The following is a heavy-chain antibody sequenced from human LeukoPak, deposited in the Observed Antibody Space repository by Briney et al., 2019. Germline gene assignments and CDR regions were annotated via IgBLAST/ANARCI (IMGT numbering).Heavy chain of an antibody. CDR3: AASVWGSPLNK. D-gene: IGHD3-16*01. CDR1: GGSFSGYY. Sequence: TSETLSLTCAVYGGSFSGYYWSWIRQPPGKGLEWIGEINHSGSTNYNPFLKSRVTISVDTSKNQFSLKLSSVTAADTAVYYCAASVWGSPLNKWGQGTLVTVSS. CDR2: INHSGST. V-gene: IGHV4-34*01. J-gene: IGHJ1*01.